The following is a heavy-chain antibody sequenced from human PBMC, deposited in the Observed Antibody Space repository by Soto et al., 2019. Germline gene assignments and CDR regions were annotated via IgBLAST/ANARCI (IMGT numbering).Heavy chain of an antibody. CDR1: GFTFSSHA. J-gene: IGHJ4*02. V-gene: IGHV3-23*01. CDR2: ISAGREGA. Sequence: EVQLLESGGGLVQPGGALRLSCAASGFTFSSHAMSWVRQAPGKGLEWILSISAGREGAYYADSVKGRFTISRDNSNNILYLQMNSLRAADTAVYYCARDLWWYLHWGQGTLVTVSS. D-gene: IGHD2-15*01. CDR3: ARDLWWYLH.